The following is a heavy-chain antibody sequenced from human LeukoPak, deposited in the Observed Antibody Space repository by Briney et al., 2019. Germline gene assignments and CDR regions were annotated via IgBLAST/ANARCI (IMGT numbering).Heavy chain of an antibody. D-gene: IGHD2-15*01. J-gene: IGHJ4*02. Sequence: PGGSLRLSCAASGFTFSHFWMSWVRQAPGKGLEWVAYIKKTGSETYYVDSVKGRFTITRDNTRNSLFLQMYSLRAEDTAVYFCAREDGYCSGGNCYSYFDSWGQGTLVTVPS. CDR2: IKKTGSET. V-gene: IGHV3-7*01. CDR3: AREDGYCSGGNCYSYFDS. CDR1: GFTFSHFW.